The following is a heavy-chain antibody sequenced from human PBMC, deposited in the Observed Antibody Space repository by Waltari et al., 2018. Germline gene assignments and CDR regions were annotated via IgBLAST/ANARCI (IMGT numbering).Heavy chain of an antibody. J-gene: IGHJ4*02. Sequence: QLQLQESGPGLVKPSETLSLTCTVSGGSISSSSYYWGWIRQPPGKVLEWIGSNYYSGSTYYNPSLKSRVTISVDTSKNQFSLKLSSVTAADTAVYYCARCFWSGYYFMGYFDYWGQGTLVTVSS. V-gene: IGHV4-39*01. CDR1: GGSISSSSYY. CDR2: NYYSGST. D-gene: IGHD3-3*01. CDR3: ARCFWSGYYFMGYFDY.